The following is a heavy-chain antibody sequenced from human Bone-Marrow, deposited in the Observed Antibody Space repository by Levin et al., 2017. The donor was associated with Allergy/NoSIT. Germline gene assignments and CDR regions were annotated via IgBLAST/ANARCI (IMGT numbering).Heavy chain of an antibody. CDR2: IYYSGNT. V-gene: IGHV4-31*03. Sequence: PSQTLSLTCTVSGGSISGGGYYWGWIRQHPGKGLEWIGYIYYSGNTYYNPSLKSRVIISVVTSKNQLSLKLTSVTVADTAVYYCARFNGYDFDYWGQGTLVTVSS. CDR3: ARFNGYDFDY. D-gene: IGHD5-12*01. J-gene: IGHJ4*02. CDR1: GGSISGGGYY.